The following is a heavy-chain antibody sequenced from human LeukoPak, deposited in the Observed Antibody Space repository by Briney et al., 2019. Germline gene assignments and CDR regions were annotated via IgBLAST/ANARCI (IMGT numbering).Heavy chain of an antibody. CDR3: ARGDDSSGYDAFDI. D-gene: IGHD3-22*01. Sequence: ASVTVSCKASGYTFTGYYIHWVRQAPGQGLEWMGWISAYNGNTNYAQKLQGRVTMTTDTSTSTAYMELRSLRSDDTAVYYCARGDDSSGYDAFDIWGQGTMVTVSS. CDR2: ISAYNGNT. V-gene: IGHV1-18*04. J-gene: IGHJ3*02. CDR1: GYTFTGYY.